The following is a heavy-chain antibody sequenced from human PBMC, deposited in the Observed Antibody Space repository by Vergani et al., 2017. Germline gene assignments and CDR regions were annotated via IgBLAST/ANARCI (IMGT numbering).Heavy chain of an antibody. CDR1: GFTFSSYA. Sequence: QVQLVESGGGVVQPGRSLRLSCAASGFTFSSYAMHWVRQAPGKGLEWVAVISYDGSNKYYADSVKGRFTISRDNSKNTLYLQMNSLRAEDTAVYYCARDLSITMIVVVNRDAFDIWGQGTMVTVSS. CDR2: ISYDGSNK. J-gene: IGHJ3*02. D-gene: IGHD3-22*01. CDR3: ARDLSITMIVVVNRDAFDI. V-gene: IGHV3-30-3*01.